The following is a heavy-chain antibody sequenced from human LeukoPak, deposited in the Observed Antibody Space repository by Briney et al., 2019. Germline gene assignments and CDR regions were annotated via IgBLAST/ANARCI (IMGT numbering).Heavy chain of an antibody. D-gene: IGHD5-24*01. CDR2: IKGDGSEK. CDR3: ARDEYRSRWLHP. V-gene: IGHV3-7*01. Sequence: GGSLRLSCAASGFTFSSYWLSWVRLAPGKGLEWVANIKGDGSEKWYADSVKGRFTISRDNAQNSVHLQMNSLRAEDTAVYHCARDEYRSRWLHPWGQGTLVTVTS. J-gene: IGHJ5*02. CDR1: GFTFSSYW.